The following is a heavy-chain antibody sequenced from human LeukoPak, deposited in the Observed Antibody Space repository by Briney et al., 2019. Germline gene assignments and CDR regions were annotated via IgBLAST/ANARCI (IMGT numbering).Heavy chain of an antibody. CDR3: AKGIIGSSYSGLDY. J-gene: IGHJ4*02. CDR1: GFSFRSYA. Sequence: PGGSLRLSCAASGFSFRSYAMNWVRQAPGRGLEWVSSISGSGNSPYYADFVKGRFTISRDNSKSTLYLQMNSLRAEDTAAYFCAKGIIGSSYSGLDYWGQGTLVTVSS. D-gene: IGHD2-15*01. CDR2: ISGSGNSP. V-gene: IGHV3-23*01.